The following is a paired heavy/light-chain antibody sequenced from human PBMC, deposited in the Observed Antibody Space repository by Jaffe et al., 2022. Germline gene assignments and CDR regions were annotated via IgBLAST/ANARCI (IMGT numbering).Heavy chain of an antibody. V-gene: IGHV5-51*03. CDR3: VRSLGYCSGGSCYLGVFDY. CDR2: IYPGDSDT. CDR1: GYSFTSYW. Sequence: EVQLVQSGAEVKKPGESLKISCKGSGYSFTSYWIGWVRQMPGKGLEWMGIIYPGDSDTRYSPSFQGQVTISADKSISTAYLQWSSLKASDTAMYYCVRSLGYCSGGSCYLGVFDYWGQGTLVTVSS. D-gene: IGHD2-15*01. J-gene: IGHJ4*02.
Light chain of an antibody. V-gene: IGKV1-5*03. Sequence: DIQMTQSPSTLSASVGDRVTITCRASQSISSWLAWYQQKPGKAPKLLIYKASSLESGVPSRFSGSGSGTEFTLTISSLQPDDFATYYCQQYNSYPSLTFGGGTKVEIK. CDR3: QQYNSYPSLT. CDR2: KAS. CDR1: QSISSW. J-gene: IGKJ4*01.